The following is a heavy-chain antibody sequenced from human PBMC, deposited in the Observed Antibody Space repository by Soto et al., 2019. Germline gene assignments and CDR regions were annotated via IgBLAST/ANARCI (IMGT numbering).Heavy chain of an antibody. J-gene: IGHJ4*02. CDR3: ARVREETLYYYDSSGPFDY. V-gene: IGHV4-30-4*01. D-gene: IGHD3-22*01. CDR2: IYYSGST. CDR1: GVSISSGDYY. Sequence: SETLSLTCTVSGVSISSGDYYLRWIRQPPGKGLEWIGYIYYSGSTYYNPSLKSRVTISVDTSKNQFSLKLSSVTAADTAVYYCARVREETLYYYDSSGPFDYWGQGTLVTVSS.